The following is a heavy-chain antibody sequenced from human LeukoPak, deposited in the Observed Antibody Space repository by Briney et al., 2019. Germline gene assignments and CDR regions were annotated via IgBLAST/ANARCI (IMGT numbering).Heavy chain of an antibody. V-gene: IGHV5-51*01. CDR2: IYPGDSDT. Sequence: GESLKISCKGSGYSFTSYWIGWVRQMPGKGLEWMGIIYPGDSDTRYSPSFQGQVTISADKSISTAYLQWSSLKASDTAMYYCAREFDYDILTGPHRGWFDPWGQGTLVTVSS. CDR3: AREFDYDILTGPHRGWFDP. CDR1: GYSFTSYW. J-gene: IGHJ5*02. D-gene: IGHD3-9*01.